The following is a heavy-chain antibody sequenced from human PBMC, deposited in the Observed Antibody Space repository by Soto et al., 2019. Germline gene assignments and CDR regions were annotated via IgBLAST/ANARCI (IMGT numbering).Heavy chain of an antibody. V-gene: IGHV3-48*03. CDR2: ISGSNNNI. CDR1: GFTLRNYE. J-gene: IGHJ4*02. D-gene: IGHD2-21*02. Sequence: GGSLRLSCAASGFTLRNYEMNWVRQAPGKGLEWISKISGSNNNIYYADYVRGRFTISRDNAKNSLYLQMNSLRAEDTAIYYCASERLCGADCYFFDNWGQGTQVTVSS. CDR3: ASERLCGADCYFFDN.